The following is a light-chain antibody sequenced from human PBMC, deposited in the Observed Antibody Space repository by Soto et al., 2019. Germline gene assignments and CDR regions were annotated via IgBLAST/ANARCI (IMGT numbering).Light chain of an antibody. CDR3: QQYYSYPRT. CDR1: QNIISY. V-gene: IGKV1-9*01. Sequence: DIQMTHSPSSLSASVGDRVTITCRASQNIISYLAWYQQKPGKAPKLLIYAASTLQSGVPSRFSGSGSGTDFTLTISCLQSEDFATYYCQQYYSYPRTFGQGTKVDI. J-gene: IGKJ1*01. CDR2: AAS.